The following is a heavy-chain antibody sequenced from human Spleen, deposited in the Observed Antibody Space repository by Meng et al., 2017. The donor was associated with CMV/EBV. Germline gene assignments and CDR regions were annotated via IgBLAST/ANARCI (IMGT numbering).Heavy chain of an antibody. D-gene: IGHD3-3*01. J-gene: IGHJ6*02. CDR1: GFTFSSYE. Sequence: GESLKISCAASGFTFSSYEMNWVRQAPGKGLEWVSYISRTDSTIYYADSVEGRFTISRDNAKNSLYLQMNSLRAEDTAVYYCTRPYDFWSGYYYNGMDVWGQGTTVTVSS. CDR2: ISRTDSTI. CDR3: TRPYDFWSGYYYNGMDV. V-gene: IGHV3-48*03.